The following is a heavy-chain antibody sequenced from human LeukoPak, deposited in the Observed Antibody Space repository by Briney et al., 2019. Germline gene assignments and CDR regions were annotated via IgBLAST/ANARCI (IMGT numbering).Heavy chain of an antibody. J-gene: IGHJ2*01. CDR2: ISGTGDRT. V-gene: IGHV3-23*01. CDR1: GFTLDDHG. D-gene: IGHD4-23*01. CDR3: AKPATVVTLDWYFDL. Sequence: GGSLRLSCAASGFTLDDHGMSWVRQAPGKGLEWVSAISGTGDRTFFPDSVKGRFTISRDNSKNTLYLQMNSLRAEDTAVYYCAKPATVVTLDWYFDLWGRGTLVTVSS.